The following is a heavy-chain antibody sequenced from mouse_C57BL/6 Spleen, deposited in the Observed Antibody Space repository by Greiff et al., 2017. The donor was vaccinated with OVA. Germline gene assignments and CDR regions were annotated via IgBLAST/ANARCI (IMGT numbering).Heavy chain of an antibody. CDR2: ISNGGGST. CDR3: ARFITTVDWYFDV. Sequence: EVQRVESGGGLVQPGGSLKLSCAASGFTFSDYYMYWVRQTPEKRLEWVAYISNGGGSTYYPDTVKGRFTISRDNAKNTLYLQMSRLKSEDTAMYYCARFITTVDWYFDVWGTGTTVTVSS. J-gene: IGHJ1*03. D-gene: IGHD1-1*01. V-gene: IGHV5-12*01. CDR1: GFTFSDYY.